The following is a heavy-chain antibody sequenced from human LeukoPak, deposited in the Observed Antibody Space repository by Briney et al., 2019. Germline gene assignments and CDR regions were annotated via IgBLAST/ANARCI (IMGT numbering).Heavy chain of an antibody. J-gene: IGHJ3*02. CDR1: GGSISSYY. D-gene: IGHD1-26*01. Sequence: SETLSLTCTVSGGSISSYYWSWIRQPPGKGLEWIGCIYYSGSTNYNPSLKSRVTISVDTSKNQFSLELSSVTAADTAVYYCASRVVGATIGDAFDIWGQGTMVTVSS. CDR3: ASRVVGATIGDAFDI. V-gene: IGHV4-59*01. CDR2: IYYSGST.